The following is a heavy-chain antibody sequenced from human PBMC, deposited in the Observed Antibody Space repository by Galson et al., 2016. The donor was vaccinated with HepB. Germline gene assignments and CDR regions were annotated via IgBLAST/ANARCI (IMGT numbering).Heavy chain of an antibody. Sequence: EPLSLTCTVSGGSISGYYWSYIRQPPGKGLEWIGHIYYRGSTNYNPSLKSRVTISVDTSKNQFSLKLNSVTAADTAVYYCAREFRGMDVWGQGTTVTVTS. CDR3: AREFRGMDV. J-gene: IGHJ6*02. CDR2: IYYRGST. V-gene: IGHV4-59*01. CDR1: GGSISGYY.